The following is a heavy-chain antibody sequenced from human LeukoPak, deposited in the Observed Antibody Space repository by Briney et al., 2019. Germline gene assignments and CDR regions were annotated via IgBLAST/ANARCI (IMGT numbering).Heavy chain of an antibody. CDR3: ARNLRDSSGYYLGIFDY. CDR2: IYYSGST. V-gene: IGHV4-61*05. J-gene: IGHJ4*02. Sequence: SETLSLTCTVSGGSISSSSYYWGWIRQPPGKGLEWIGYIYYSGSTNYNPSLKSRVTISVDTSKNQFSLKLSSVTAADTAVYYCARNLRDSSGYYLGIFDYWGQGTLVTVSS. CDR1: GGSISSSSYY. D-gene: IGHD3-22*01.